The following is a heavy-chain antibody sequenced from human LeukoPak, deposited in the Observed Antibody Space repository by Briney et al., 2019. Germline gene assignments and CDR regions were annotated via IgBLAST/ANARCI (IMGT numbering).Heavy chain of an antibody. J-gene: IGHJ4*02. Sequence: SETLSLTCAVYGGSFSGYYWSWIRQPPGKGLEWIGEINHSGSTNYNPSLKSRVTISVDTSKNQFSLKLSSVTAADTAVYYCARGRLRYFDWLLSPDFGYWGQGTLVTVSS. D-gene: IGHD3-9*01. CDR1: GGSFSGYY. CDR3: ARGRLRYFDWLLSPDFGY. CDR2: INHSGST. V-gene: IGHV4-34*01.